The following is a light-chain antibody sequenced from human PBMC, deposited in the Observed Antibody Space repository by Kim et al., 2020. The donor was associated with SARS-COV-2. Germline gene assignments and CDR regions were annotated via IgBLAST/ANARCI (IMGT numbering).Light chain of an antibody. CDR3: QQSYSTLRT. Sequence: VSVVDRVTITVRESQSISSYLNWYKQKPGKAPKLLIYADSSLQSVVPSSFSCNGSGTDFTITISSLQPEAYATYYCQQSYSTLRTFGQGTKLNIK. J-gene: IGKJ1*01. CDR2: ADS. CDR1: QSISSY. V-gene: IGKV1-39*01.